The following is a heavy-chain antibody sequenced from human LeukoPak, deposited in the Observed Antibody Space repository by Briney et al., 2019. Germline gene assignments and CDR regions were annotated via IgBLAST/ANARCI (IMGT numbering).Heavy chain of an antibody. Sequence: GGSLRLSCAASGFTFDDYTMHWVRHAPGKGLEWVSLISWDGGSTYYADSVRGRFTISRDNSKNSLYLQMNSLRTEDTALYYCAKGVYYYDSSGYSLDYWGQGTLVTVSS. V-gene: IGHV3-43*01. CDR2: ISWDGGST. CDR1: GFTFDDYT. J-gene: IGHJ4*02. D-gene: IGHD3-22*01. CDR3: AKGVYYYDSSGYSLDY.